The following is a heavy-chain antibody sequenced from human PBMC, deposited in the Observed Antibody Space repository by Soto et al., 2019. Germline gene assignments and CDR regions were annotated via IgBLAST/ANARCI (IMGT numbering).Heavy chain of an antibody. CDR3: AVPGPRGIWYDKTEHFQH. D-gene: IGHD1-1*01. V-gene: IGHV3-30*06. CDR1: GFTFSSSP. CDR2: ISYDGRLK. J-gene: IGHJ1*01. Sequence: QVQVVESGGGVVQPGKSLRLSCAVSGFTFSSSPMHWVRQSPGKGLEWVAHISYDGRLKSHLDSGEGRFTIYRDNSRNPLYLEMNSLRSDDTAVYYCAVPGPRGIWYDKTEHFQHWGQGTVVTVPS.